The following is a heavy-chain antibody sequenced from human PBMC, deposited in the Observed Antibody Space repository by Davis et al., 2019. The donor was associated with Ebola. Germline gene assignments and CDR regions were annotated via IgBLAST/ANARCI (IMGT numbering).Heavy chain of an antibody. Sequence: AASVKVSCKASGGTFSSYAISWVRQAPGQGLEWMGWISAYNGNTNYAQKLQGRVTMTTDTSTSTAYMELRSLRSDDTAVYYCARDYGSGRWWFDPWGQGTLVTVSS. CDR2: ISAYNGNT. D-gene: IGHD3-10*01. CDR3: ARDYGSGRWWFDP. V-gene: IGHV1-18*01. CDR1: GGTFSSYA. J-gene: IGHJ5*02.